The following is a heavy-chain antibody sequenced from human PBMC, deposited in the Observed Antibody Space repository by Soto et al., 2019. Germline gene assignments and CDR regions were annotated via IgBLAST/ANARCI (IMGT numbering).Heavy chain of an antibody. CDR1: GYTFTGYY. D-gene: IGHD1-26*01. Sequence: SVKVSCKASGYTFTGYYMHWVRQAPGQGLEWMGRIIPILGIANYAQKFQGRVTITADKSTSTAYMELSSLRSEDTAVYYCARLIVGATTNAFDIWGQGTMVTVSS. CDR3: ARLIVGATTNAFDI. J-gene: IGHJ3*02. V-gene: IGHV1-69*02. CDR2: IIPILGIA.